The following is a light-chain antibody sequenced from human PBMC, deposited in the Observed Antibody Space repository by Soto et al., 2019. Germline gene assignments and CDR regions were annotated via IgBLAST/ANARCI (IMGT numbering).Light chain of an antibody. J-gene: IGKJ5*01. CDR3: QQYNNWPRT. CDR2: DAS. CDR1: ESVSTY. Sequence: EIVLTQSPATLSLSPGERATLSCRASESVSTYLACYQQKPGQAPRLLMYDASTRATGIPARFSGSGSGTDFTLTISSLQSEDFAVYYCQQYNNWPRTFGQGTRLEV. V-gene: IGKV3D-15*01.